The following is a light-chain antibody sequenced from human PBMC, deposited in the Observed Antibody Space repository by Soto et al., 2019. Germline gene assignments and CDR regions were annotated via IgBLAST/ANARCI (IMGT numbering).Light chain of an antibody. CDR2: AAS. V-gene: IGKV3-11*01. J-gene: IGKJ1*01. Sequence: EIVLTQSPATLSLSPGERATLSCRASQSVSSYLAWYQQKPGQAPRLLIYAASNRATGIPARFSGSGSGTDFTLTISSLEPEDFAVYYCQQYHNLWTFGQGTKVEIK. CDR1: QSVSSY. CDR3: QQYHNLWT.